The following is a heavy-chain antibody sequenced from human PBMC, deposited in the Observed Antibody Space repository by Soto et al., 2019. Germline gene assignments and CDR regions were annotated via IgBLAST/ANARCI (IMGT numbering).Heavy chain of an antibody. D-gene: IGHD2-2*01. J-gene: IGHJ4*02. Sequence: ASVKVSCKVSGYTLTELSMHWVRQAPGKGLEWMGGFDPEDGETIYAQKFQGRVTMTEDTSTDTAYMELSSLRSEDTAVYYCATGGCSSTSCYHGVLNYWGQGTLVTVSS. V-gene: IGHV1-24*01. CDR2: FDPEDGET. CDR1: GYTLTELS. CDR3: ATGGCSSTSCYHGVLNY.